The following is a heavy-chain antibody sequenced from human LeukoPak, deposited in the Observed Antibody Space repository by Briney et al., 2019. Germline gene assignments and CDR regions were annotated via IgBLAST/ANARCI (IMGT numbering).Heavy chain of an antibody. CDR2: ISGSGGNT. D-gene: IGHD4-17*01. V-gene: IGHV3-23*01. J-gene: IGHJ6*02. CDR3: ARSVTANYGVDV. Sequence: GGSLRLSCAASGFTFSSYAMSWVRQAPGKGLEWVSAISGSGGNTYYADSVKGRFTISRDSSKNTLYLQMNSLRAEDTAVYYCARSVTANYGVDVWGQGITVTVSS. CDR1: GFTFSSYA.